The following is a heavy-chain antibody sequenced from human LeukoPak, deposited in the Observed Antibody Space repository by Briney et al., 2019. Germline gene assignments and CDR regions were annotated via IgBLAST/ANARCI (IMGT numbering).Heavy chain of an antibody. V-gene: IGHV4-59*01. CDR1: GGSISSYY. D-gene: IGHD3-3*01. Sequence: SETLSLTCTVSGGSISSYYWSWIRQPPGKRLEWIGYIYYSGSTNYNPSLKSRVTISVDPSKNQFSRKLSYVTAAGPAVFFCAGGKLLEWFDYWGQGTLVSVSS. J-gene: IGHJ5*01. CDR3: AGGKLLEWFDY. CDR2: IYYSGST.